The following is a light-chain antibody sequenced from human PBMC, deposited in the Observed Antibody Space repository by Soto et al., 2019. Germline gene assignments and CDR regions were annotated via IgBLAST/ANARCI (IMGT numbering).Light chain of an antibody. V-gene: IGLV1-47*01. CDR1: TSNIGSSS. Sequence: QFVLTQPPSGSGTPGQRVTISCSGSTSNIGSSSVYWYQQLPGTAPKVFIYENNRRPSGVPDRFSGSKSGTSASLAISGLRSEDEADYYCATWDDSLSGPVFGGGTKVTVL. CDR3: ATWDDSLSGPV. CDR2: ENN. J-gene: IGLJ2*01.